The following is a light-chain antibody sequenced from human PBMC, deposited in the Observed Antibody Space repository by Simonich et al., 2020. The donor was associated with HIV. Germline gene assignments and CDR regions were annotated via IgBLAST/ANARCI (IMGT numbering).Light chain of an antibody. CDR2: DDN. CDR3: NSRDSSGNHWV. J-gene: IGLJ3*02. Sequence: SDVLTQPPSVSVAPGKTARITCGGKNIGSESAHWYQQKAGQAPVMVVYDDNDRPSGIPDRFSGSSSGNTASLTITGAQAEDEADYYCNSRDSSGNHWVFGGGTKLTVL. V-gene: IGLV3-21*01. CDR1: NIGSES.